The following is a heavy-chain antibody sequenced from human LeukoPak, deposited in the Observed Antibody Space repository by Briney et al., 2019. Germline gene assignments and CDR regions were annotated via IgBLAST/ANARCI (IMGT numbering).Heavy chain of an antibody. CDR1: GGSISSYY. CDR2: IYYSGST. J-gene: IGHJ4*02. V-gene: IGHV4-59*01. CDR3: ARGNYLDY. Sequence: SETLSFTCTVSGGSISSYYWSWIRQPPGKGLEGIGYIYYSGSTNYNPSLKSRVTISVDTSKNQFSLKLSSVTAADTAVYYCARGNYLDYWGQGTLVTVSS.